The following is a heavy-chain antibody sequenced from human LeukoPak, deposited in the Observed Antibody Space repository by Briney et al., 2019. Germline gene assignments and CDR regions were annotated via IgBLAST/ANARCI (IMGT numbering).Heavy chain of an antibody. J-gene: IGHJ4*02. D-gene: IGHD4-17*01. V-gene: IGHV4-34*01. Sequence: SETLSLTCAVYGGSFSGYYWSWIRQPPGKGLEWIGEINHSGSTNYNPSLKSRVTISADTSKNQFSLKLSSVTAADTAVYYCASRPEAGYGDLLFDYWGQGTLVTVSS. CDR3: ASRPEAGYGDLLFDY. CDR2: INHSGST. CDR1: GGSFSGYY.